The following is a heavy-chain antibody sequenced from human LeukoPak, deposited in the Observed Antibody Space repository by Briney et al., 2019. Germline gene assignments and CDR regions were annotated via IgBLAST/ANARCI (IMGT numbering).Heavy chain of an antibody. V-gene: IGHV1-18*01. CDR3: ARGPEEGLDNYDFWSGYSFYYYGMDV. D-gene: IGHD3-3*01. CDR1: GYTFTSYG. Sequence: ASVKVSCKASGYTFTSYGISWVRQAPGQGLEWMGWISAYNGNTNYAQKLQGRVTMTTDTSTSTAYMELRSLRSDDTAVYYCARGPEEGLDNYDFWSGYSFYYYGMDVWGQGTTVTVSS. J-gene: IGHJ6*02. CDR2: ISAYNGNT.